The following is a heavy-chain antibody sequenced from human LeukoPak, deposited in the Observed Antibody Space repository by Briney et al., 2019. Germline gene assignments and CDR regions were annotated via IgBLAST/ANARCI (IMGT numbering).Heavy chain of an antibody. CDR3: ARGEVVPAAIIYYYYMDV. Sequence: GASVKVSCKAPGGTFSSYAISWVRQAPGQGLEWMGGIIPIFGTANYAQKFQGRVTITTDESTSTAYMELSSLRSEDTAVYYCARGEVVPAAIIYYYYMDVWGKGTTVTVSS. D-gene: IGHD2-2*01. CDR2: IIPIFGTA. CDR1: GGTFSSYA. V-gene: IGHV1-69*05. J-gene: IGHJ6*03.